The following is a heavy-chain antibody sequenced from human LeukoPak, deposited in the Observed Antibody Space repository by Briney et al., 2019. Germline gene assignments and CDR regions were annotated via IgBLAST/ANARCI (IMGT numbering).Heavy chain of an antibody. CDR3: ATVLYYYDSSGYYYDAFDI. D-gene: IGHD3-22*01. J-gene: IGHJ3*02. CDR1: GGSISSYY. V-gene: IGHV4-59*01. CDR2: IYYSGST. Sequence: KPSETLSLTCTVSGGSISSYYWSWIRQPPGKGLEWIGYIYYSGSTNYNPSLKSRVTISVDTSKNQFSLKLSSVTAADTAVYYCATVLYYYDSSGYYYDAFDIWGQGTIVTVSS.